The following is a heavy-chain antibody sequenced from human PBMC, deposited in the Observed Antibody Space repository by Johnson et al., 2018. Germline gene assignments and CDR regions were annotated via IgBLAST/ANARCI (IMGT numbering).Heavy chain of an antibody. D-gene: IGHD2-15*01. Sequence: VQLVESGGGVVQPGRSLRLSCAASGFTFSSHGMHWVRQAPGKGLEWVAVIWSDGSKKYYADSVKGRFTVSRDNSKNTLYLQMNSLRAEDTAIYYCAGDRGDGSGGSCWGYFQHWGQGTLVTVAS. CDR1: GFTFSSHG. CDR3: AGDRGDGSGGSCWGYFQH. CDR2: IWSDGSKK. V-gene: IGHV3-33*01. J-gene: IGHJ1*01.